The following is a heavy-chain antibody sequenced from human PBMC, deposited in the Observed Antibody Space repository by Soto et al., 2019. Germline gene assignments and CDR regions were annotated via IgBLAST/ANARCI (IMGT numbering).Heavy chain of an antibody. CDR3: ARDILSGGAYPDS. D-gene: IGHD3-10*01. V-gene: IGHV3-21*01. J-gene: IGHJ5*01. CDR2: ISSGSSYI. Sequence: GGSLRLSCAASGFTFSTYTMNWVRQAPGKGLEWISSISSGSSYIYYAGSVKGRFTISRDNAKNSLFLQMNSLRADDTAVYYCARDILSGGAYPDSWGQGTKVTAPQ. CDR1: GFTFSTYT.